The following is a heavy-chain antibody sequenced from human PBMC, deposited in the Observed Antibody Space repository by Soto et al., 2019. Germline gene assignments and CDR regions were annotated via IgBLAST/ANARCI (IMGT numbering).Heavy chain of an antibody. Sequence: LRLSCAASGFTFSSYWISWVRQAPWKGLEWVANIKQDGSEKYYVDSVKGRFTISRDNAKNSLYLQMNSLRAEDTAVYYCARVAGRDIVVVVAAQYGMDVWGQGTTVTVSS. CDR2: IKQDGSEK. D-gene: IGHD2-15*01. CDR1: GFTFSSYW. J-gene: IGHJ6*02. CDR3: ARVAGRDIVVVVAAQYGMDV. V-gene: IGHV3-7*03.